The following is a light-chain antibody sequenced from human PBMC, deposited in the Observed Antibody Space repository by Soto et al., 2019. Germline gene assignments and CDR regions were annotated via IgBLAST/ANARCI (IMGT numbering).Light chain of an antibody. CDR3: QQINNWPLT. J-gene: IGKJ4*01. CDR2: DAS. Sequence: EIVLTQSPATRSLSPGERATLSCRASQSVRSDLAWYQQKPGQAPRLLIYDASRRATGIPARFSGSGSGTDFTLTISSLEHEDFAVYYCQQINNWPLTFGGGPKADIK. CDR1: QSVRSD. V-gene: IGKV3-11*01.